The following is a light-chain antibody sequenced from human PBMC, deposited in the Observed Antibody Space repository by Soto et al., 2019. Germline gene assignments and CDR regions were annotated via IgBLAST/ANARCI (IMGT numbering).Light chain of an antibody. J-gene: IGKJ4*01. Sequence: DIQLTQSPSFLSASVGDRVTITCRTSQAVSSFLAWYHQKPGKVPELLIYGASTLQSGVPSRFSGSGSGTDFTLTISSLQPEDSAVYYCQQVNSYPAFGGGTKVDIK. CDR1: QAVSSF. V-gene: IGKV1-9*01. CDR2: GAS. CDR3: QQVNSYPA.